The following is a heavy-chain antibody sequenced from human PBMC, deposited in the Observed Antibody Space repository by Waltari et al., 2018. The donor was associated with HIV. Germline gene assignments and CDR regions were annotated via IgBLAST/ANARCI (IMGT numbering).Heavy chain of an antibody. Sequence: QVQLQESGPGLVRPSETLSLNCTVSGYAIRSGFYWAWLRRPRGKGLEWIGSMFHSGSTYYNPSLKSRVTMSMAVTKNRISVKLKSVTATGTALYYCARAQENSGGLAFKLWALGTLVTVSS. CDR2: MFHSGST. J-gene: IGHJ1*01. D-gene: IGHD2-15*01. CDR1: GYAIRSGFY. CDR3: ARAQENSGGLAFKL. V-gene: IGHV4-38-2*02.